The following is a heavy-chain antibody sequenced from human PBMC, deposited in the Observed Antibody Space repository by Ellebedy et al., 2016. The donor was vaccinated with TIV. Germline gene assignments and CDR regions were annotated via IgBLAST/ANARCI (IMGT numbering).Heavy chain of an antibody. Sequence: GESLKISCAASGFTFSSYGMHWVRQAPGKGLEWVAVIWYDGSNKYYADSVKGRFTISRDNSKNTLYLQMNSLRAEDTAVYYCARDTFSSSWLGYYYYGMDVWGQGTTVTVSS. CDR2: IWYDGSNK. CDR3: ARDTFSSSWLGYYYYGMDV. V-gene: IGHV3-33*08. D-gene: IGHD6-13*01. J-gene: IGHJ6*02. CDR1: GFTFSSYG.